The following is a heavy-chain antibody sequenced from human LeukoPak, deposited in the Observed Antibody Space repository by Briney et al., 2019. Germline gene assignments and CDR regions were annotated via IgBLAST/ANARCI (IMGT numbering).Heavy chain of an antibody. V-gene: IGHV4-31*03. CDR3: ARAVVRGVIPHGLDV. CDR1: GGSISSDDYY. CDR2: IYYSGST. D-gene: IGHD3-10*01. J-gene: IGHJ6*02. Sequence: SETLSLTCTVSGGSISSDDYYWSWIRQHPGKGLEWIGFIYYSGSTYYNPSLQSRISMSVDTSNNQFSLKLGSVTAADTAVYYCARAVVRGVIPHGLDVWGQGTTVTVSS.